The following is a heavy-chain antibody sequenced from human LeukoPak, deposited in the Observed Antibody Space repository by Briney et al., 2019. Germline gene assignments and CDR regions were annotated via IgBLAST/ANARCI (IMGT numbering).Heavy chain of an antibody. J-gene: IGHJ4*02. V-gene: IGHV3-23*01. CDR3: AKDRGRIYWYGFDY. CDR2: ISDSGGRI. D-gene: IGHD2-8*02. CDR1: GFTFRNYA. Sequence: SGGSLRLSCEASGFTFRNYAMSWVRQAPGKGLEWVSVISDSGGRIYYADSVKGRFTISRDNSKNTLCLQMNSLRAEDTAVYYCAKDRGRIYWYGFDYWGQGTLVTVSS.